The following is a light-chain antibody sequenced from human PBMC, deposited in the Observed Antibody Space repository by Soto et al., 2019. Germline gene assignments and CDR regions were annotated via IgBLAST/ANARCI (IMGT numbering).Light chain of an antibody. CDR1: SSNIGNNF. J-gene: IGLJ2*01. CDR3: ATWDGSLSAVV. Sequence: QSVLTQPPSVSAAPGQKVTISCSGSSSNIGNNFVSWYQQLPGTAPKLLIYDNDKRPSGIPDRFSGSKSGTSATLGITGLQTGDEADYYCATWDGSLSAVVFGAGTTLTVL. V-gene: IGLV1-51*01. CDR2: DND.